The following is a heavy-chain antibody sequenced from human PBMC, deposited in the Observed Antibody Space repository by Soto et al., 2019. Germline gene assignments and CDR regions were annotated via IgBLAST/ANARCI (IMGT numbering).Heavy chain of an antibody. CDR3: ARGINYYDILTGYYKSPGRAFDI. J-gene: IGHJ3*02. V-gene: IGHV1-18*04. D-gene: IGHD3-9*01. CDR2: ISAYNGNT. CDR1: GYTFTSYG. Sequence: ASVKVSCKASGYTFTSYGISWVRQAPGQGLEWMGWISAYNGNTNYAQRLQGRVTMTTDTSTSTAYMELKSLRSDDTAVYYCARGINYYDILTGYYKSPGRAFDIWGQGTMVTVSS.